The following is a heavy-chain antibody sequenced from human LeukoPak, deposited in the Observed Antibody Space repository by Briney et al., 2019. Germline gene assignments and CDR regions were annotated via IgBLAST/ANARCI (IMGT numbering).Heavy chain of an antibody. CDR3: TRVSGGYDMSDY. Sequence: GGSLRLSCAASGFTFSSFWMSWVRQAAGKGLEWVANIRKDGSLQYYVDSVEGRFTISRDNAKNSLYLQMNTLRADDTAVYYCTRVSGGYDMSDYWGQGTLVTVSS. V-gene: IGHV3-7*03. J-gene: IGHJ4*02. CDR2: IRKDGSLQ. CDR1: GFTFSSFW. D-gene: IGHD3-9*01.